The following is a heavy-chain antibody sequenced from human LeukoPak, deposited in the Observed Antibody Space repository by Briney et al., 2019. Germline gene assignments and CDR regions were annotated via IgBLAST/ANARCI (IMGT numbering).Heavy chain of an antibody. CDR2: ISSSSSYI. CDR3: ARAQYYYDSSVGY. V-gene: IGHV3-21*01. Sequence: PGGSLRLSCAASGFTFSSYSMNWVRQAPGKGLEWVSSISSSSSYIYYADSVKGRFTISRDNAKNSLYLQMNSLRAEDTAVYYCARAQYYYDSSVGYWGQGTLVTVSS. D-gene: IGHD3-22*01. CDR1: GFTFSSYS. J-gene: IGHJ4*02.